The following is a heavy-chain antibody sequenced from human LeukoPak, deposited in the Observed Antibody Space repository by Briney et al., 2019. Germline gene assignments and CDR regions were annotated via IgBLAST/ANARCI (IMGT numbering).Heavy chain of an antibody. CDR1: GFTFSSYW. J-gene: IGHJ4*02. CDR3: ARDSHHYYGSGSYYGGFDY. Sequence: GGSLRLSCAASGFTFSSYWMSWVRQAPGKGLEWVANIKQDGSEKYYVDSVKGRFTISRDNAKNSLYLQMNSLRAEDTAVYYCARDSHHYYGSGSYYGGFDYWGQGTLVTVSS. D-gene: IGHD3-10*01. CDR2: IKQDGSEK. V-gene: IGHV3-7*01.